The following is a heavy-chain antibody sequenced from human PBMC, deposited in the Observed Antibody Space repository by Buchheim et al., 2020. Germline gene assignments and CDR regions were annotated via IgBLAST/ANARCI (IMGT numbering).Heavy chain of an antibody. J-gene: IGHJ5*02. Sequence: QLQLQESGPGLVKPSETLSLTCTVSGGSISRSSYYWGWIRQPPGKGLEWIGSIYYSGSTYYNPSLKRRVTISVDTSKNQFSLKLSSVTAADTAVYYCARDRSSSTGWYWFDPWGQGTL. CDR2: IYYSGST. V-gene: IGHV4-39*07. CDR3: ARDRSSSTGWYWFDP. D-gene: IGHD6-6*01. CDR1: GGSISRSSYY.